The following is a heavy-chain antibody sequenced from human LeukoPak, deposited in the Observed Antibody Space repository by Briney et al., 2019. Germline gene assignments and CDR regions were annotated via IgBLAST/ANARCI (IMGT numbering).Heavy chain of an antibody. V-gene: IGHV3-53*01. D-gene: IGHD5-12*01. Sequence: PGGSLRLSCAASGFTVSSXXXXXXRQAXXXXXEWVSVIYSGGSTXXXXXXXXRFXXXXXNSKNTLYLQMNSLRAEDTAVYYCVRSGYDLLDYWGQGTLVTVSS. J-gene: IGHJ4*02. CDR1: GFTVSSXX. CDR2: IYSGGST. CDR3: VRSGYDLLDY.